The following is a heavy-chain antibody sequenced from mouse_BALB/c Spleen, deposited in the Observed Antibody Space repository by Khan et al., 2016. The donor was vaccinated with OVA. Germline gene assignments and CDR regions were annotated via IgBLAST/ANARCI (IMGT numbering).Heavy chain of an antibody. J-gene: IGHJ3*01. Sequence: QIQLVQSGPVLKKPGETVKISCKASGYTLTDYGMNWVKQAPGKGLKWMGWINTYTGEATYADDFKGRFAFSLETSASTAYLQINNLKTDDTATYFCSRSNGNYWFAYWGQGTLVTVSA. CDR3: SRSNGNYWFAY. D-gene: IGHD2-1*01. CDR2: INTYTGEA. CDR1: GYTLTDYG. V-gene: IGHV9-3-1*01.